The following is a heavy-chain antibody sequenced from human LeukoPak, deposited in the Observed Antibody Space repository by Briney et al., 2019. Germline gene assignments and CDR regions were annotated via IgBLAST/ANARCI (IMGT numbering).Heavy chain of an antibody. D-gene: IGHD2-2*01. J-gene: IGHJ4*02. CDR1: GFTFSYYS. Sequence: GGSLRLSCAVSGFTFSYYSMNWVRQAPGKGLEWVSYISSSGSTTYYADSVKGRFTVSRDNAKNSLYLQMNSLRDEDTAVYYCAFRPLGDCSSSTCYAFDYWGRGTLATVSS. V-gene: IGHV3-48*02. CDR2: ISSSGSTT. CDR3: AFRPLGDCSSSTCYAFDY.